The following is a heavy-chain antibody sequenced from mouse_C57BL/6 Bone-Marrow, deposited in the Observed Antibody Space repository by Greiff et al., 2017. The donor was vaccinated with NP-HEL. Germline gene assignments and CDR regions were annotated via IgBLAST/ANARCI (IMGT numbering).Heavy chain of an antibody. CDR1: GYTFTDYN. CDR3: ARSHSNTTVVPDY. D-gene: IGHD1-1*01. CDR2: INPNNGGT. V-gene: IGHV1-22*01. Sequence: VQLKQSGPELVKPGASVKMSCKASGYTFTDYNMHWVKQSHGKSLEWIGYINPNNGGTSYNQKFKGKATLTVNKSSSTAYMELRSLTSEDSAVYYCARSHSNTTVVPDYWGQGTSVTVSS. J-gene: IGHJ4*01.